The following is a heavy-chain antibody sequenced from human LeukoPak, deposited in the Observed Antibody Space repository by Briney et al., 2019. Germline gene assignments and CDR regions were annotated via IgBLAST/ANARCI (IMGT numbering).Heavy chain of an antibody. V-gene: IGHV1-18*01. Sequence: ASVRVSCKASGYTFTSYGISWVRQAPGQGLEWMGWISAYNGNTNYAQKLQGRVTMTTDTSPSPAYMELRSLRSDDTAVYYCARDGDCSSTSRRRGFDPWGQGTLVTVSS. CDR1: GYTFTSYG. CDR2: ISAYNGNT. D-gene: IGHD2-2*01. CDR3: ARDGDCSSTSRRRGFDP. J-gene: IGHJ5*02.